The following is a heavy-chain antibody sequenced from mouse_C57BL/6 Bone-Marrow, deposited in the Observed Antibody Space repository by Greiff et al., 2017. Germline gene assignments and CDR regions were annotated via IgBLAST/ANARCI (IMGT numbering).Heavy chain of an antibody. Sequence: QVQLQQSGPELVKPGASVKISCKASGYAFSSSWMHWVKQRPGKGLEWIGRIYPGDGDTNYNGKFKGKATLTADKSSSTAYMQLSSLTSEDSAVYFCARLLRGFAYWGQGTLVTVSA. V-gene: IGHV1-82*01. CDR2: IYPGDGDT. D-gene: IGHD1-1*01. CDR3: ARLLRGFAY. J-gene: IGHJ3*01. CDR1: GYAFSSSW.